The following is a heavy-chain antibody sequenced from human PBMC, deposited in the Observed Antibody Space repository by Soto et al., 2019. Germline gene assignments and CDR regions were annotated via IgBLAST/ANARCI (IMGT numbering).Heavy chain of an antibody. J-gene: IGHJ5*02. Sequence: PSETLSLTGVVNGESFSGHVCSWIRQSPWKGLEWIGEINDSGITNKNPSLKSRVSISVDSSKNQFSLNLRFLTAADTAVYFCARVLSYHGSGTYATKSHWFDACGQGTLVTVCS. D-gene: IGHD3-10*01. CDR2: INDSGIT. CDR3: ARVLSYHGSGTYATKSHWFDA. V-gene: IGHV4-34*01. CDR1: GESFSGHV.